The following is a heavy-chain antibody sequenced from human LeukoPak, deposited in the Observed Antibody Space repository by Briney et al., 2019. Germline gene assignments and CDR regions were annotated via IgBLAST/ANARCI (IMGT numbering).Heavy chain of an antibody. CDR1: GFTVSNNY. J-gene: IGHJ4*02. CDR2: IYSGNNT. CDR3: AGDSSNPYDNLPSFAY. D-gene: IGHD2-2*01. Sequence: GGSLRLSCAASGFTVSNNYMNWVRQAPGKGLEWVSSIYSGNNTYYTHSVKGRFTLSTDNSKNTLHPQMNSLRDEATAVYYSAGDSSNPYDNLPSFAYWGQGTLVTASS. V-gene: IGHV3-53*01.